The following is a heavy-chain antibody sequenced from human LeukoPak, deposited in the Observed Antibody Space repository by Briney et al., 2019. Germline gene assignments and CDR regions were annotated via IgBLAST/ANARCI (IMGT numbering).Heavy chain of an antibody. CDR3: AREGDGPASDY. V-gene: IGHV4-61*02. CDR2: IYTSGST. J-gene: IGHJ4*02. D-gene: IGHD6-25*01. CDR1: GGSISSGSYY. Sequence: PSETLSLTCTVSGGSISSGSYYWSWIRQPAGKGLEWIGRIYTSGSTNYNPSLKSRVTISVDTSKNQFSLKLSSVTAADTAVYYCAREGDGPASDYWGQGTLVTVSS.